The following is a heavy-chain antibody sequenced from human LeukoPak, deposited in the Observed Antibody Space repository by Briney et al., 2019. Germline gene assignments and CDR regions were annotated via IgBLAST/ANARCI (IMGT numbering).Heavy chain of an antibody. CDR3: ARDSIGSDVLFDS. Sequence: GRSLRLSCAASGFTFSSYGMHWVRQAPSKGLEWVAVISYDGRKAYYADSVRGRFTISKDNSRKTLYLQMNSLRPEDTAMYYCARDSIGSDVLFDSWGQGTLVTVSS. J-gene: IGHJ4*02. D-gene: IGHD3-10*01. CDR2: ISYDGRKA. CDR1: GFTFSSYG. V-gene: IGHV3-30*03.